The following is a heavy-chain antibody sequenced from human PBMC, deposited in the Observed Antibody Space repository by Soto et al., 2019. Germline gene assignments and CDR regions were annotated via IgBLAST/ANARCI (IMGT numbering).Heavy chain of an antibody. J-gene: IGHJ4*02. CDR1: GGSISSGGYS. Sequence: NPSETLSLTCAVSGGSISSGGYSWSWIRQPPGKGLEWFGYIYHSGSTYYNPSLKSRVTISVDRSKNQFSLKLSSVTAADTAVYYCARCITMVRGVIIEYYFDYWGQGTLVTVSS. D-gene: IGHD3-10*01. CDR3: ARCITMVRGVIIEYYFDY. V-gene: IGHV4-30-2*01. CDR2: IYHSGST.